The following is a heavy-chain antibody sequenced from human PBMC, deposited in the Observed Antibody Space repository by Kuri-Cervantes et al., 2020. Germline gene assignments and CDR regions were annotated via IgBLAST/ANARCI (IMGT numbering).Heavy chain of an antibody. V-gene: IGHV3-23*01. D-gene: IGHD3-3*01. CDR1: GFTFSSYA. J-gene: IGHJ6*02. CDR3: ARGGLYDHPVYYYGMDV. Sequence: GESLKISCAASGFTFSSYAMSWVRQAPGKGLEWVSAISGSGGSTYYADSVKGRFTISRDNSKNTLYLQMNSLRAEDTAVYYCARGGLYDHPVYYYGMDVWGQGTTVTVSS. CDR2: ISGSGGST.